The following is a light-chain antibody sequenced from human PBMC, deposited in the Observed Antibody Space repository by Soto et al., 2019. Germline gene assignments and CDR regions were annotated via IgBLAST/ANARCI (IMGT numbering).Light chain of an antibody. J-gene: IGKJ5*01. Sequence: EIVLTQSPATLSLSPGERATLSCRASQSVSSYLAWYQQKPGQAPRLLIYDAANRATGIPARIGGSGSGTDFTLTISSLEPEDFAVYYCQQRSSWPITFGQGTRLEIK. V-gene: IGKV3-11*01. CDR2: DAA. CDR1: QSVSSY. CDR3: QQRSSWPIT.